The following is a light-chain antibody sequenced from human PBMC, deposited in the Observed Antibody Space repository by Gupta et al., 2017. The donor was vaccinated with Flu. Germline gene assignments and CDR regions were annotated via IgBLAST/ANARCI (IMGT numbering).Light chain of an antibody. V-gene: IGLV2-14*01. J-gene: IGLJ2*01. CDR3: SSCTSSTTLV. CDR1: SSDIGSYNY. Sequence: TSSDIGSYNYVSWYQQHPSKAPKLLIYGVTNRPSGVSNRFSGSKSGDTASLTISGLQAEDEADYYCSSCTSSTTLVFGGGTKLTVL. CDR2: GVT.